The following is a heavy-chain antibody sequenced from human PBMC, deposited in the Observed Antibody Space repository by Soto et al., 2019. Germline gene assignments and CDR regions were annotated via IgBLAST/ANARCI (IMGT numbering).Heavy chain of an antibody. Sequence: SETLSLTCTVSFGSISNYYWNWIRQPPGKGLEWFGNIYYSGSTIYNPSLESRVTLSVDTPKNQFSLQLSSVTAADTAVYYCARRVAGTYGNWYDPWGQGTLVTVSS. CDR3: ARRVAGTYGNWYDP. CDR1: FGSISNYY. CDR2: IYYSGST. V-gene: IGHV4-59*08. J-gene: IGHJ5*02. D-gene: IGHD6-19*01.